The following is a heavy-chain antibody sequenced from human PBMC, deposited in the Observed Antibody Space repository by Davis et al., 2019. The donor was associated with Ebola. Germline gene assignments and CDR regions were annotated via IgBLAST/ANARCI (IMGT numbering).Heavy chain of an antibody. CDR3: ARDRSAAGASYYFDY. CDR2: ISYDGSNK. CDR1: GFTFSSYA. V-gene: IGHV3-30-3*01. J-gene: IGHJ4*02. Sequence: GESLKISCAASGFTFSSYAMHWVRQAPGKGLEWVAVISYDGSNKYYADSVKGRFTISRDNSKNTLYLQMNSLRAEDTAVYYCARDRSAAGASYYFDYWGQGTLVTVSS. D-gene: IGHD6-13*01.